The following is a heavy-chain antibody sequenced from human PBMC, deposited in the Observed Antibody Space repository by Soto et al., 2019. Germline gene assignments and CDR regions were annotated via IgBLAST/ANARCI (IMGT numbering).Heavy chain of an antibody. CDR3: ARATEDIVVVVALNYWFDP. J-gene: IGHJ5*02. Sequence: KVSCTASPCTLSSYAISWVRQAAGQGLEWMGGIIPIFGTANYAQKFQGRVTITADESTSTAYMELSSLRSENTAVYYCARATEDIVVVVALNYWFDPWGQGTLVTVSS. D-gene: IGHD2-15*01. CDR2: IIPIFGTA. CDR1: PCTLSSYA. V-gene: IGHV1-69*01.